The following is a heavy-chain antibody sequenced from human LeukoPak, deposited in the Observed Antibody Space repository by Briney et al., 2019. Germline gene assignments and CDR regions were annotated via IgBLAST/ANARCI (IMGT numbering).Heavy chain of an antibody. CDR2: IYYIGST. CDR1: GGSISSYY. Sequence: SETLSLTCTVSGGSISSYYWSWIRQPPGKGLEWIGYIYYIGSTNYNPSLKSRVTISLDTSKNQFSLKLSSVTAADTAVYYCATQNSLLSGYYFDFWGQGTLVTVSS. D-gene: IGHD2/OR15-2a*01. CDR3: ATQNSLLSGYYFDF. V-gene: IGHV4-59*01. J-gene: IGHJ4*02.